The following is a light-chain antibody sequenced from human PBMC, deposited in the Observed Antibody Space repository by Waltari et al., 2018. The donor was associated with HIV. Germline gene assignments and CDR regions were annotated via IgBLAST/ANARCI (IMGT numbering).Light chain of an antibody. J-gene: IGKJ5*01. V-gene: IGKV3-15*01. Sequence: EIVMTQSPVTLSVSPGERATLSCRASQTVSSYLAWYQQKPGQAPRLLIYGASTRATGVPARFSGSGSGTEFTLTISSLQSEDFAVYYCQQNHDWPPTTFGQGTRLEIK. CDR2: GAS. CDR1: QTVSSY. CDR3: QQNHDWPPTT.